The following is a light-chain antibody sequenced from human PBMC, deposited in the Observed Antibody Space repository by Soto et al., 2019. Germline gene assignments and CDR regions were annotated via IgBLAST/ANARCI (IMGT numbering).Light chain of an antibody. CDR1: QSVSSS. Sequence: LVMTHSPATLNVSPGERATLSCRASQSVSSSLAWYQQRPGQAPRLLIYGASNRATGIPARFSGSGSGTEFTLTISSLQSEDVAVYYCQQYSNWPPYTFGQGTKVDIK. V-gene: IGKV3-15*01. CDR2: GAS. CDR3: QQYSNWPPYT. J-gene: IGKJ2*01.